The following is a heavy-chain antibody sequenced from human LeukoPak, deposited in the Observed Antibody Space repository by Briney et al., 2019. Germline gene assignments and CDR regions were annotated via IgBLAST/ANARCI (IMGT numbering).Heavy chain of an antibody. CDR2: IWYDGSNY. CDR3: AREADCSGGRCYRGAFDI. Sequence: GRSLRLSCAASGFTFSQYAMHWVRQAPGKGLEWVAAIWYDGSNYYYADSVKGRFTISRDNSKNTLSLQMNSLRAEDTAVYYCAREADCSGGRCYRGAFDIWGQGTMVTVSS. J-gene: IGHJ3*02. D-gene: IGHD2-15*01. V-gene: IGHV3-33*01. CDR1: GFTFSQYA.